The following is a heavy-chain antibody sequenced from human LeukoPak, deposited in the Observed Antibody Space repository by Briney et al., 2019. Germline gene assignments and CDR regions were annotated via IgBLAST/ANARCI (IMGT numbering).Heavy chain of an antibody. CDR2: IKNKTNGGTT. CDR1: GFTYSSYA. V-gene: IGHV3-15*01. J-gene: IGHJ4*02. Sequence: GGSLRLSCAASGFTYSSYAMSWVREATGKGLEWVGHIKNKTNGGTTDYAAPVKGRFMMSRDDSRKTLYLQRNSLRTEDTAVDDSAIEFCTSISCYQGPFDFWGQGTLVTVSS. D-gene: IGHD2-2*01. CDR3: AIEFCTSISCYQGPFDF.